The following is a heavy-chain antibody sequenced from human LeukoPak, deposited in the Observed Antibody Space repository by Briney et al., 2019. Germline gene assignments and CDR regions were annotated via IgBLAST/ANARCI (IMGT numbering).Heavy chain of an antibody. CDR1: GGSISSYY. CDR3: ARAPITLAGFDY. Sequence: SETLSLTCTDSGGSISSYYWSWIRQPAGKGLEWIGRIYGSGNTNYNPSLKSRVTMSVDTSKNQSSLKLSSVAAADTAVYYCARAPITLAGFDYWGQGTLVTVSS. V-gene: IGHV4-4*07. CDR2: IYGSGNT. J-gene: IGHJ4*02. D-gene: IGHD3-10*01.